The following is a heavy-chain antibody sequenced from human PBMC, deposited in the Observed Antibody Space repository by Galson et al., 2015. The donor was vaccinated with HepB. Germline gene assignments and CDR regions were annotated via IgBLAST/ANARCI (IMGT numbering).Heavy chain of an antibody. Sequence: SCKASGYSMTWVRQAPGQGLEWMGWINVYNGNTKYAQKFQGRVTMTTDTSTSTVYMELRSLRSDDTAAYYCARESMPGPWGDYWGQGTLVTVSS. CDR3: ARESMPGPWGDY. J-gene: IGHJ4*02. CDR2: INVYNGNT. D-gene: IGHD7-27*01. CDR1: GYSMT. V-gene: IGHV1-18*01.